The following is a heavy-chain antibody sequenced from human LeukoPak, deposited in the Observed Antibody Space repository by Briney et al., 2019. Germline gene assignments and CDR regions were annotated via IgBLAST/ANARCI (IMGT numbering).Heavy chain of an antibody. CDR2: IYYSGST. CDR1: GGSISSYY. V-gene: IGHV4-59*01. Sequence: SETLSLTCTVSGGSISSYYWSWIRQPPGKGLEGSGYIYYSGSTNYNPSLKSRVTISVDTSKNQFSLKLSSVTAADTAVYYCARDRDRAAATHYGMDVWGQGTTVTVSS. J-gene: IGHJ6*02. D-gene: IGHD6-13*01. CDR3: ARDRDRAAATHYGMDV.